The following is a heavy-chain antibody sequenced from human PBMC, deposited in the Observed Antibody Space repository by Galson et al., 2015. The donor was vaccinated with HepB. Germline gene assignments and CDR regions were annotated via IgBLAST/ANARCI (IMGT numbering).Heavy chain of an antibody. J-gene: IGHJ6*02. CDR2: ISAYNGNT. Sequence: SVKVSCKASGYTFTSYGISWVRQAPGQGLEWMGWISAYNGNTNYAQKLQGSVTMTTDTSTSTAYMEMRSLRSDDTAVYYCARDPPDYYGSGTYLRYYYGMDVWGQGTTVTVSS. V-gene: IGHV1-18*04. D-gene: IGHD3-10*01. CDR1: GYTFTSYG. CDR3: ARDPPDYYGSGTYLRYYYGMDV.